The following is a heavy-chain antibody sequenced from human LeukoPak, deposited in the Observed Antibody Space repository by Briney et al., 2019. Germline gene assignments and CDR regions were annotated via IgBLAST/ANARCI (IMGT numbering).Heavy chain of an antibody. CDR2: ISGSGGST. V-gene: IGHV3-23*01. J-gene: IGHJ5*02. D-gene: IGHD5-12*01. CDR1: GFTFTSYS. Sequence: GESLRLSCAASGFTFTSYSMSWVRQAPGKGLEWVSAISGSGGSTYYADSVKGRFTISRDNSKNPLYVQMNRRGAEDTAVYYCAKGLHVEIVATATWGEGALVTDSS. CDR3: AKGLHVEIVATAT.